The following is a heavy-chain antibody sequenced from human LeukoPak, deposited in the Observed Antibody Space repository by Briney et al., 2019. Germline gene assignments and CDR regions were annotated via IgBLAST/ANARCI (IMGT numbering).Heavy chain of an antibody. V-gene: IGHV3-30*18. Sequence: PGRSLRLSCAASGFTFSSYGMHWVRQAPGKGLEWVAVISYDGSNKYYADSVKGRFTISRDNSKNTLYLQMNSLRAEDTAVYYCAKTAKTTVVAPNPYYFDYWGQGTLVTVSS. CDR3: AKTAKTTVVAPNPYYFDY. CDR2: ISYDGSNK. D-gene: IGHD4-23*01. J-gene: IGHJ4*02. CDR1: GFTFSSYG.